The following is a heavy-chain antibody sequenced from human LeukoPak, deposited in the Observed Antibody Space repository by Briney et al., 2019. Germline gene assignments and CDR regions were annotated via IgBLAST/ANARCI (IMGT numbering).Heavy chain of an antibody. CDR3: AKDSSSSNYYFGMDV. CDR1: GFTFSSYD. Sequence: GGSLRLSCAASGFTFSSYDMHWVRQAPGKGLEWVARISDDGTNKYYVDSVKGRVTISRDNSKNTLFLQMNSLRAEDTAVYYCAKDSSSSNYYFGMDVWGRGTTVTVSS. D-gene: IGHD6-6*01. J-gene: IGHJ6*02. V-gene: IGHV3-30*18. CDR2: ISDDGTNK.